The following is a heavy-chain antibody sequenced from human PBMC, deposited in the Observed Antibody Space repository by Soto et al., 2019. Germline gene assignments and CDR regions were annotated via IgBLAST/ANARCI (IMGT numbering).Heavy chain of an antibody. V-gene: IGHV1-8*01. J-gene: IGHJ6*02. D-gene: IGHD3-22*01. CDR1: GYTFTSYD. Sequence: ASVKVSCKASGYTFTSYDINWVRQATGQGLEWMGWMNPNSGNTGYAQKFQGRVTMTRNTSISTAYMELSSLRSEDTAVYYCARGSYYDSSGYYYYYYGMDVWGQWTTVTVSS. CDR2: MNPNSGNT. CDR3: ARGSYYDSSGYYYYYYGMDV.